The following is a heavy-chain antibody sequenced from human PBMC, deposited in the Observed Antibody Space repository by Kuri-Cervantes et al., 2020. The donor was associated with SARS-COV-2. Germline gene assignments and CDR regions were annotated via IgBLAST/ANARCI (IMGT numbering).Heavy chain of an antibody. Sequence: GSLRRTCTVSGGSISSHYWSWIRQPPGKGLEWIGYIYYSGSTNYNPSLKSRVTVSVDTSKNQFSLKLSSVTASDTAVYYCATHGEYYYDSSGYYSRDYWGQGTLVTVSS. V-gene: IGHV4-59*08. D-gene: IGHD3-22*01. CDR1: GGSISSHY. CDR2: IYYSGST. J-gene: IGHJ4*02. CDR3: ATHGEYYYDSSGYYSRDY.